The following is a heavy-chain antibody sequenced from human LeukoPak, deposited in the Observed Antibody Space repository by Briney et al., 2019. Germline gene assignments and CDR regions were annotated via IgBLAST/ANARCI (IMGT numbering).Heavy chain of an antibody. CDR2: IIPIFGTA. Sequence: GASVKVSCKASGGTFSSYAISWVRQAPGQGLEWMGGIIPIFGTANYAQKFQGRVTITTDESTSTAYMELSSLRSEDTAVYYCARAPPNYDFWSGYDYFDYWGQGTLVTVSS. CDR3: ARAPPNYDFWSGYDYFDY. D-gene: IGHD3-3*01. V-gene: IGHV1-69*05. J-gene: IGHJ4*02. CDR1: GGTFSSYA.